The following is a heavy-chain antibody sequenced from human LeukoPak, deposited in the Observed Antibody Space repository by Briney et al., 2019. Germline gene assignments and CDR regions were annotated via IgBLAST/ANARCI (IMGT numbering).Heavy chain of an antibody. V-gene: IGHV3-7*01. Sequence: QPGGSLRLSCAASGFTFSSYWMSWVRQAPGKGLEWVANIKQDGSEKYYVDSVKGRFTISRDNAKNSLYLQMNSLRAEDTAVYYCARLRRGSGYLAFDYWGQGTLVTVSS. CDR1: GFTFSSYW. CDR2: IKQDGSEK. CDR3: ARLRRGSGYLAFDY. J-gene: IGHJ4*02. D-gene: IGHD3-22*01.